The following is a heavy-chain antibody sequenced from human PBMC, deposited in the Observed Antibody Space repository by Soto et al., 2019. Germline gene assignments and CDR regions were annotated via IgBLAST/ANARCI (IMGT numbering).Heavy chain of an antibody. V-gene: IGHV1-18*01. CDR3: ARPYSSGWYGPNWFDP. D-gene: IGHD6-19*01. Sequence: ASVKVSCKASGYTFTSYGISWVRQAPGQGLEWMGWISAYNGNTNYAQKLQGRVTMTTDTSTSTAYMELRSLRSDDTAVYYCARPYSSGWYGPNWFDPWGQGTLVTVSS. CDR1: GYTFTSYG. CDR2: ISAYNGNT. J-gene: IGHJ5*02.